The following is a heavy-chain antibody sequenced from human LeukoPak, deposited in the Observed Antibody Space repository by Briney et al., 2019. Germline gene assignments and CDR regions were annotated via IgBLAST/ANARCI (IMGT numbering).Heavy chain of an antibody. Sequence: GGSLRLSCAASGFTVSSNYLTWVRQAPGKGLECVSVIYSDSNTFYGDSVKGRFTISRDNSKNTLYLQMNSLRAEDTAVYYCAKGGSSTIVRGVIGYMDVWGKGTTVTISS. J-gene: IGHJ6*03. CDR1: GFTVSSNY. CDR2: IYSDSNT. CDR3: AKGGSSTIVRGVIGYMDV. V-gene: IGHV3-66*01. D-gene: IGHD3-10*01.